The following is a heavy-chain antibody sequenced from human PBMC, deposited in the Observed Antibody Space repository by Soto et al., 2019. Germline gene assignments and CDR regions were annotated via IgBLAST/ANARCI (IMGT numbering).Heavy chain of an antibody. J-gene: IGHJ4*02. D-gene: IGHD3-3*01. CDR2: IKSKTDGGTT. CDR1: GFTFSNAW. Sequence: EVQLVESGGGLVKPGGSLRLSCAASGFTFSNAWMNWVRQAPGKGLEWVGRIKSKTDGGTTDYAAPVKGRFTISRDDSKNTLYLQMNSLKTEDTAVYYCTTSGSTIFGVVIYGYFDYWGQGTLVTVSS. CDR3: TTSGSTIFGVVIYGYFDY. V-gene: IGHV3-15*07.